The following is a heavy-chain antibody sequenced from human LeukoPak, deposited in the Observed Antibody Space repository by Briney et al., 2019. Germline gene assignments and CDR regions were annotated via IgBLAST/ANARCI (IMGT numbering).Heavy chain of an antibody. V-gene: IGHV4-59*01. D-gene: IGHD3-22*01. CDR1: GGAISSYY. CDR2: IYYSGGT. CDR3: ARDGLYDSSGYYMDS. Sequence: PSETLSLTCIVSGGAISSYYWSWIRQSPGKGLEWIGYIYYSGGTKYNPSLMSRVTIPVDRAQNQFSLTLTSVTAADTAVYYCARDGLYDSSGYYMDSWGQGTPVIVSS. J-gene: IGHJ4*02.